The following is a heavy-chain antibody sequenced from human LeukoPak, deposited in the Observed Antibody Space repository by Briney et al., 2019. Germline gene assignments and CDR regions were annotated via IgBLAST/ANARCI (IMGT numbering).Heavy chain of an antibody. D-gene: IGHD3-10*01. CDR2: ISAYNGNT. V-gene: IGHV1-18*04. J-gene: IGHJ6*03. Sequence: GASVKVSCKASGYTFTGYYMHWVRQAPGQGLEWMGWISAYNGNTNYAQKLQGRVTMTTDTSTSTAYMELRSLRSDDTAVYYCAREGGYGSGSYNRVEYYYYMDVWGKGTTVTISS. CDR1: GYTFTGYY. CDR3: AREGGYGSGSYNRVEYYYYMDV.